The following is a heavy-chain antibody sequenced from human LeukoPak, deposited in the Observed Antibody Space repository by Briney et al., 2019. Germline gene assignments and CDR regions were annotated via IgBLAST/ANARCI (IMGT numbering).Heavy chain of an antibody. D-gene: IGHD3-3*01. CDR3: ARATAPEWLSSPYYFDY. CDR2: INPSGGST. CDR1: GYTFTSYY. V-gene: IGHV1-46*01. Sequence: ASVKVPCKASGYTFTSYYMHWVRQAPGQGLEWMGIINPSGGSTSYAQKFQGRVTMTRDMSTSTVYMELSSLRSEDTAAYYCARATAPEWLSSPYYFDYWGQGTLVTVSS. J-gene: IGHJ4*02.